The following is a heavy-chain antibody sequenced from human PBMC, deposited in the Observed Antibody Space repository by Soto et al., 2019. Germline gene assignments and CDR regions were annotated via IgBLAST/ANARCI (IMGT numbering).Heavy chain of an antibody. Sequence: XQLVXSXAEVKKPESSVKVSCKAPGGTFSTYAISWVRQAPGQGLEWMGGIIPMFGTANYAQRFQDRVTITADESTNTVYMELSSLRSEDTAVYFCASGIQLWLRRINNGYSGWGQGTLVTVSS. CDR3: ASGIQLWLRRINNGYSG. J-gene: IGHJ4*02. D-gene: IGHD5-18*01. CDR1: GGTFSTYA. V-gene: IGHV1-69*12. CDR2: IIPMFGTA.